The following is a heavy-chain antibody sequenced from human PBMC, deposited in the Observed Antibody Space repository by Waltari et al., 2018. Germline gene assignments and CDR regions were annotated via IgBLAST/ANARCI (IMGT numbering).Heavy chain of an antibody. D-gene: IGHD2-21*02. CDR1: GFTFSSYA. J-gene: IGHJ4*02. CDR3: AKSVGSITVVTPGNRFDY. Sequence: EVQLLESGGGLVQPGGSLRLSCAASGFTFSSYAMSWVRQAPGKGLEWGSAISGSGVSTYYADSVKGRLTISRDNSKNTLYLQMNSLRAEDTAVYYCAKSVGSITVVTPGNRFDYWGQGTLVTVSS. CDR2: ISGSGVST. V-gene: IGHV3-23*01.